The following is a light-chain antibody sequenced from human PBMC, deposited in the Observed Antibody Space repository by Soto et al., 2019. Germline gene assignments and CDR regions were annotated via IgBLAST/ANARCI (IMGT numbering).Light chain of an antibody. V-gene: IGKV3-15*01. J-gene: IGKJ1*01. CDR3: QQYNNWSWT. CDR1: QSVSSN. Sequence: EIVMTQSPATLSVSPGERATLSCRASQSVSSNLAWYQQKPGQAHRLLIYGASTRATGIPARFSGSGSGTEFTLTISSLQSEDFAVYYCQQYNNWSWTFGQGTKVDIK. CDR2: GAS.